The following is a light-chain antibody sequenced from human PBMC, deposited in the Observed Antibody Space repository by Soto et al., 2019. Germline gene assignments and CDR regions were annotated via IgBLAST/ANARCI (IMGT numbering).Light chain of an antibody. CDR1: QSVLYSSNNENS. Sequence: DIVMTQSPDSLAVSLGERATINCKSSQSVLYSSNNENSLAWYQQKPGQPPKLLIYWASTRESGVPDRFSGGESGTEFTLTVRILQAEDVAVYYCQQSSSVPPTFGQGTKVAI. J-gene: IGKJ1*01. CDR3: QQSSSVPPT. CDR2: WAS. V-gene: IGKV4-1*01.